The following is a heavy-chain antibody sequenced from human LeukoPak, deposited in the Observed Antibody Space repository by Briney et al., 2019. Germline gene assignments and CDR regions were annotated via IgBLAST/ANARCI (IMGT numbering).Heavy chain of an antibody. CDR1: GGSISSYY. CDR2: IYYSGST. Sequence: SETLSLTCTVSGGSISSYYWSWIRQPPGKGLEWIGYIYYSGSTNYNPSLKSRVTISVDTSKNQFSLKLSSVTAADTAVYYCARTRGAPHYDSSFDYWGQGTLVTVSS. V-gene: IGHV4-59*01. CDR3: ARTRGAPHYDSSFDY. D-gene: IGHD3-22*01. J-gene: IGHJ4*02.